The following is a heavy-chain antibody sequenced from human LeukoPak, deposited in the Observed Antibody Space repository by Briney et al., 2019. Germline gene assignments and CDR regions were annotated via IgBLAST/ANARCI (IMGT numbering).Heavy chain of an antibody. Sequence: GGSLRLSCAASGFTVSSNYMSWVRQAPGKGLEWVSVIYSGGSTYYADSVKGRFTISRDNSKNTLYLQMNSLRAEDTAVYYCARENSGSYWGPFDYWGQGTLVTVSS. V-gene: IGHV3-53*01. CDR3: ARENSGSYWGPFDY. D-gene: IGHD1-26*01. CDR1: GFTVSSNY. J-gene: IGHJ4*02. CDR2: IYSGGST.